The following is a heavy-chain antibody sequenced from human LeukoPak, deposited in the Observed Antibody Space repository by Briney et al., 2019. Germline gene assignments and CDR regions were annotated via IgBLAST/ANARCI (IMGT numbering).Heavy chain of an antibody. D-gene: IGHD6-19*01. CDR3: ARWNPLSSGWPFDY. J-gene: IGHJ4*02. Sequence: PSETLSLTCTVSGGSISSSSYYWGWIRQPPGTGLEWIGSIYYSGSTYYNPSLKSRATISVDTSKNQFSLKLSSVTAADTAVYYCARWNPLSSGWPFDYWGQGTLVTVSS. V-gene: IGHV4-39*01. CDR1: GGSISSSSYY. CDR2: IYYSGST.